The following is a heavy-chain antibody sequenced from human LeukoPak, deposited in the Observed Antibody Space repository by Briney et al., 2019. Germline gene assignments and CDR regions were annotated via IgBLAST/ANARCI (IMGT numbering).Heavy chain of an antibody. CDR3: ARGGTSGRSGFDS. J-gene: IGHJ5*01. Sequence: GGSLRLSCAASGFTFNDYYMNWIRQAPGKGLEWVSYISGGSVYTNYADSVKGRFTISRDNAKKSLYLQMNSLRAEDTAVYYCARGGTSGRSGFDSWGQGTLVTVSS. CDR2: ISGGSVYT. CDR1: GFTFNDYY. V-gene: IGHV3-11*05. D-gene: IGHD1-1*01.